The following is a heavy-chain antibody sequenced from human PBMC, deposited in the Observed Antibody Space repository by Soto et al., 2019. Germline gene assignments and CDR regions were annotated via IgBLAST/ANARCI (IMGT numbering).Heavy chain of an antibody. J-gene: IGHJ4*02. V-gene: IGHV4-39*01. D-gene: IGHD4-17*01. CDR2: IYYSGST. Sequence: SETLSLTCTVSGGSISSSSYYWGWIRQPPGKGLEWIGSIYYSGSTYYNPSLKSRVTISVDTSKNQFSLKLSSVTAADTAVYYCARRDYGDPDYWGQGTLVTVSS. CDR1: GGSISSSSYY. CDR3: ARRDYGDPDY.